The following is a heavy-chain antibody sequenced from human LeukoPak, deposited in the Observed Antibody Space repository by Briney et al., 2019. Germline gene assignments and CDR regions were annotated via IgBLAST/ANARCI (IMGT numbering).Heavy chain of an antibody. V-gene: IGHV3-21*01. CDR1: GFTFSSYS. J-gene: IGHJ4*02. Sequence: GGSLRLSCAASGFTFSSYSMNRVRQAPGKGLAWVSSISSSSSYKNYADSVRGRFSISRDNAKNSLYLQMNSLRADDTAVYYCAKVRYQLLIDYWGQGTLVTVSS. D-gene: IGHD2-2*01. CDR3: AKVRYQLLIDY. CDR2: ISSSSSYK.